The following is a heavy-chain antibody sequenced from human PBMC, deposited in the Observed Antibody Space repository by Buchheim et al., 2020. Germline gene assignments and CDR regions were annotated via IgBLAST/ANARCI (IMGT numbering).Heavy chain of an antibody. CDR3: VKGRWGDF. J-gene: IGHJ4*02. Sequence: QLLESGGGLVQPGGSLRLSCVASEFTFSTYEMTWVRQAPGTGLEWVSTISSGGSTTYYADSVKGRFTTSRDTSWNTPHLQMDSLRVDDTAIYYCVKGRWGDFWGQGAL. CDR1: EFTFSTYE. D-gene: IGHD3-16*01. V-gene: IGHV3-23*01. CDR2: ISSGGSTT.